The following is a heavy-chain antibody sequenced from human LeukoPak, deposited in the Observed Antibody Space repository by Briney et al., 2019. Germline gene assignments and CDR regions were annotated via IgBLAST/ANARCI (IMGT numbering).Heavy chain of an antibody. CDR1: GFTFSSYG. CDR3: ASGASSGWYYFDY. V-gene: IGHV3-30*03. CDR2: ISSDGSNQ. Sequence: GRSPRLSCAASGFTFSSYGMHWVRQAPGKGLEWVAVISSDGSNQDYGDSVKGRLTISRDNSKNTLYLQMNSLRPDDTAVYYCASGASSGWYYFDYWGQGTLVTVSS. D-gene: IGHD6-19*01. J-gene: IGHJ4*02.